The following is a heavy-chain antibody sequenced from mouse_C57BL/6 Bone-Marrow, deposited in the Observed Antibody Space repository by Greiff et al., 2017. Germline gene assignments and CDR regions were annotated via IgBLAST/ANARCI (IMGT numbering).Heavy chain of an antibody. CDR1: GFTFSSYA. CDR2: ISDGGSYT. CDR3: ARDPHYSNYEGFAY. D-gene: IGHD2-5*01. Sequence: EVQGVESGGGLVKPGGSLKLSCAASGFTFSSYAMSWVRQTPEKRLEWVATISDGGSYTYYPDNVKGRFTISRDNAKNNLYLQMSHLKSEDTAVYYCARDPHYSNYEGFAYWGQGTLVTVSA. J-gene: IGHJ3*01. V-gene: IGHV5-4*01.